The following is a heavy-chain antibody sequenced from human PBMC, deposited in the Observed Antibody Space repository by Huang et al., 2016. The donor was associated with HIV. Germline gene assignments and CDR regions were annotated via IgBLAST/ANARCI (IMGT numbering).Heavy chain of an antibody. D-gene: IGHD3-10*01. Sequence: EVHLVQSGAEVKEPGESLKISCQASGYNFDSYWIGWVRQMPGKGLAWMGVICPGDCDKRYDSSFQGQVTISADQSINTAYLQWSSLKASDTAIYFCARQGLWLPPTDPFDYWGQGTPVTVSA. CDR2: ICPGDCDK. J-gene: IGHJ4*02. V-gene: IGHV5-51*01. CDR1: GYNFDSYW. CDR3: ARQGLWLPPTDPFDY.